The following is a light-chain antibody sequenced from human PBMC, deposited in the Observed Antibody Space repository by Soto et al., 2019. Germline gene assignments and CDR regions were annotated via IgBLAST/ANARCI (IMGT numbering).Light chain of an antibody. CDR2: EVS. CDR3: SSYAGSTGV. V-gene: IGLV2-8*01. Sequence: QSVLTQPPSASGSPGQSVTISCTGTSSDVGGYNYVSWYQQHPGKAPKLMIYEVSKRPSGVPDRLSGSKSGNTASLTVSGLQAEDEADYYCSSYAGSTGVFGTGTKLTVL. J-gene: IGLJ1*01. CDR1: SSDVGGYNY.